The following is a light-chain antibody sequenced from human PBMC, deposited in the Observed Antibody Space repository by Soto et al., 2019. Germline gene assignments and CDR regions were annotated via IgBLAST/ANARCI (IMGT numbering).Light chain of an antibody. V-gene: IGLV2-14*03. CDR3: CSYTATTTYV. J-gene: IGLJ1*01. Sequence: QSVLTQPASVSGSPGQSITISCTGTGNDVGSYTYVSWYQQHPDKVPKLVIFDVNRRPSGVSNRFSGSKSVNTASLTISGLQAEDEADYYCCSYTATTTYVFGTGTKVTVL. CDR2: DVN. CDR1: GNDVGSYTY.